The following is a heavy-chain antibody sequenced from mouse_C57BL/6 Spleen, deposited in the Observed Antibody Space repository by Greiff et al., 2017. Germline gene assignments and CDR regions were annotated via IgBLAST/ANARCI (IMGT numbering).Heavy chain of an antibody. CDR2: ISSGSSTN. J-gene: IGHJ2*01. D-gene: IGHD1-1*01. V-gene: IGHV5-17*01. CDR1: GFTFSDYG. Sequence: EVKLVESGGGLVKPGGSLKLSCAASGFTFSDYGMHWVRQAPEKGLEWVAYISSGSSTNYYADTVKGRFTISRDNAKNTLCLQLTSLRSEDTAMYYCARLEVVAHYFDYWGQGTTLTVSS. CDR3: ARLEVVAHYFDY.